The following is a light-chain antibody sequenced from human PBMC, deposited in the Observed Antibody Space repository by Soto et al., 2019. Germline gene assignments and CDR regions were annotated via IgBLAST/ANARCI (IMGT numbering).Light chain of an antibody. Sequence: EIVMTQSPATLSVSPGERATLSCRASQSVSSNLAWYQQKPGQAPRLLNYGASGRATGIPARFSGSGSGTEFTLTISSLQSEDFAVYYCQHYNNWPFTFGQGTKLEIK. CDR2: GAS. J-gene: IGKJ2*01. CDR3: QHYNNWPFT. V-gene: IGKV3-15*01. CDR1: QSVSSN.